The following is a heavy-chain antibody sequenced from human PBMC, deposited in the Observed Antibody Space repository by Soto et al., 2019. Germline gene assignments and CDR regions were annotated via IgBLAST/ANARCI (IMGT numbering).Heavy chain of an antibody. CDR1: GFTVSSNY. D-gene: IGHD2-15*01. CDR2: IYSGGST. J-gene: IGHJ3*02. Sequence: GGSLRLSCAASGFTVSSNYMSWVRQAPGKGLEWVSVIYSGGSTYYADSVKGRFTISRDNSKNTLYLQMNSLRAEDTAVYYCASLVVVAANDAFDIWGQGTMVTVSS. CDR3: ASLVVVAANDAFDI. V-gene: IGHV3-53*01.